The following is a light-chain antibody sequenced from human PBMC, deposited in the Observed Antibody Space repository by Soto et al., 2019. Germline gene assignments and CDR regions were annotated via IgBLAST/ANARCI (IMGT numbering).Light chain of an antibody. J-gene: IGKJ2*01. CDR2: DAS. Sequence: DIRMTESPSSLSASVGDRVTISCQASQDISKYLNWYQQHPGKAPRLLIYDASSLDAGVPSRFSGSGSGTDFTFTIDSLQPEDIATYFCQQFDTLPPAFGQGTKLDIK. V-gene: IGKV1-33*01. CDR3: QQFDTLPPA. CDR1: QDISKY.